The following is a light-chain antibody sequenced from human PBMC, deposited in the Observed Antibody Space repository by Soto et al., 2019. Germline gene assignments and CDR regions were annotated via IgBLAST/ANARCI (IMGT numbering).Light chain of an antibody. J-gene: IGKJ1*01. Sequence: DIQMTQSPSSVSASVGDRVTITCRASQGISSSLAWYQQKPGNAPKLLIYGASSLQSGVPSRFSGSGSGTDCTLTISSLQPEDFATYFCQQSDSFPRTFGQGTKVEIK. V-gene: IGKV1-12*01. CDR3: QQSDSFPRT. CDR2: GAS. CDR1: QGISSS.